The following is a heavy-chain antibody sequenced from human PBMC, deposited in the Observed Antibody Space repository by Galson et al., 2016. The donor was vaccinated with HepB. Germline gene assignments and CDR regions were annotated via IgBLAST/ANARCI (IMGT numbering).Heavy chain of an antibody. CDR2: SVPILGMA. CDR1: GGTFSSYA. J-gene: IGHJ6*02. CDR3: ARDAVAVAGTLHFYFSGMDV. V-gene: IGHV1-69*04. Sequence: SVKVSCKASGGTFSSYAFSWVRQAPGQGLEWMGRSVPILGMANYTQKLQGRVTITADKSTSTVYMELSSLRSEDTAMYYCARDAVAVAGTLHFYFSGMDVWGQGTTVTVSS. D-gene: IGHD6-19*01.